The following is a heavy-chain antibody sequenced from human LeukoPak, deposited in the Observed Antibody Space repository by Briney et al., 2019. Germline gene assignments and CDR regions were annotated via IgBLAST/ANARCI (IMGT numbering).Heavy chain of an antibody. CDR2: ISYDGSNK. J-gene: IGHJ4*02. Sequence: HPWGALRLSCAASAFTFSRNAMHLVRPAPGKGVGGVAVISYDGSNKYYADSVKGRFTISRDNSKNTLYLQMNSLRAEDTAVYYCAREYLGGVYFDYWGQGTLVTVSS. CDR1: AFTFSRNA. D-gene: IGHD2-2*01. V-gene: IGHV3-30-3*01. CDR3: AREYLGGVYFDY.